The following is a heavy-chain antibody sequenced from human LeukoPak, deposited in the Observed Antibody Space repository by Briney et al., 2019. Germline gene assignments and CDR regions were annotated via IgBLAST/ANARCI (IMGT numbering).Heavy chain of an antibody. Sequence: GASVKVSCKASGYTFTGYYMHWVRQAPGQGLEWMGWINPNSGGTNYAQKFQGRVTMTRDTSTSTVYMELSSLRSEDTAVYYCARRGSLYDSSGYKLDYWGQGTLVTVSS. CDR2: INPNSGGT. D-gene: IGHD3-22*01. J-gene: IGHJ4*02. CDR3: ARRGSLYDSSGYKLDY. V-gene: IGHV1-2*02. CDR1: GYTFTGYY.